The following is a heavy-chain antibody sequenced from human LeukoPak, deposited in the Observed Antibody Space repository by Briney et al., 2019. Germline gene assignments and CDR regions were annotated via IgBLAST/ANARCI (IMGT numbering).Heavy chain of an antibody. V-gene: IGHV4-61*08. CDR1: GGSISSGGYS. D-gene: IGHD3-22*01. CDR2: IYYSGIT. Sequence: SQTLSLTCAVSGGSISSGGYSWSWIRQPPGKGLEWIGYIYYSGITDYNRSLKSRVTISVDTSKNQFSLRLSSVTAADTAVYYCATGLLHFDPWGQGTLVTVSS. J-gene: IGHJ5*02. CDR3: ATGLLHFDP.